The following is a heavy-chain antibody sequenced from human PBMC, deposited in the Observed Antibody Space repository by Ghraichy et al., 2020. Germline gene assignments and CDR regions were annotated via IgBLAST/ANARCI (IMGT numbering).Heavy chain of an antibody. V-gene: IGHV4-38-2*02. CDR2: FCHSGST. J-gene: IGHJ5*02. CDR3: ARVAYYGSVGFYSDA. D-gene: IGHD3-10*01. CDR1: DDSIISAYS. Sequence: SETLSLTCFVSDDSIISAYSWGWIRQPPGKGLEWIGSFCHSGSTYYNPSLKSRTTMSVDTSENQFSLTLSSVTAADTAVYYCARVAYYGSVGFYSDAWGQGALVTVSS.